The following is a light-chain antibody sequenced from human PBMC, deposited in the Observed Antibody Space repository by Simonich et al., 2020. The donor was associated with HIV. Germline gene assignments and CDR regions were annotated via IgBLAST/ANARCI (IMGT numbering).Light chain of an antibody. Sequence: EIVLPQSPATLSVTPGDTSTLSCRASQRFTTNLAWYQQKPGHAPRLLIYAASTRATGIPARFMGRGSGTEFTRTISRTQSEDFAVDYCQQYNNWPPLTFGGGTKVEIK. CDR2: AAS. CDR1: QRFTTN. V-gene: IGKV3-15*01. J-gene: IGKJ4*01. CDR3: QQYNNWPPLT.